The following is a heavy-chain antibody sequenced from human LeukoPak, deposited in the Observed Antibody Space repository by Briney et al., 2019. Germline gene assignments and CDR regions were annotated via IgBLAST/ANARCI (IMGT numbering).Heavy chain of an antibody. Sequence: GGSLRLSCAASGFTVSSNYMSWVRQAPGKGLEWVSVISGSGGSTYYADSVKGRFTISRDNSKNTLYLQMNSLRAEDTAVYYCAKDRGYCSSTSCYLNFQHWGQGTLVTVSS. J-gene: IGHJ1*01. CDR3: AKDRGYCSSTSCYLNFQH. CDR2: ISGSGGST. V-gene: IGHV3-23*01. CDR1: GFTVSSNY. D-gene: IGHD2-2*01.